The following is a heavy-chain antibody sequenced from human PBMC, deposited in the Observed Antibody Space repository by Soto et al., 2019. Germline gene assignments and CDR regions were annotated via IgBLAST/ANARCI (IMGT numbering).Heavy chain of an antibody. CDR1: GGSISSYY. J-gene: IGHJ6*02. CDR3: ARGGYYDSSGYYWRYYYGMDV. CDR2: IYYSGST. D-gene: IGHD3-22*01. V-gene: IGHV4-59*01. Sequence: ASETLSLTCTVSGGSISSYYWSWIRQPPGKGLEWIGYIYYSGSTNYNPSLKSRVTISVDTSKNQFSLKLSSVTAADTAVYYCARGGYYDSSGYYWRYYYGMDVWGQGTTVNVSS.